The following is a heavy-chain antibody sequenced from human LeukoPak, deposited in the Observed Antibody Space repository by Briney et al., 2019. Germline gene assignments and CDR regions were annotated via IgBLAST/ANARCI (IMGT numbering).Heavy chain of an antibody. Sequence: PSETLSLTCAVYGGSFSGYYWSWIRQPPGKGLEWIGEINHSGSTNYNPSLKSRVTISVDTSKNQFSLKLSSVTAADTAVYYCARRRIQLWSRGYFQHWGQGTLVTVSS. D-gene: IGHD5-18*01. CDR3: ARRRIQLWSRGYFQH. J-gene: IGHJ1*01. CDR1: GGSFSGYY. CDR2: INHSGST. V-gene: IGHV4-34*01.